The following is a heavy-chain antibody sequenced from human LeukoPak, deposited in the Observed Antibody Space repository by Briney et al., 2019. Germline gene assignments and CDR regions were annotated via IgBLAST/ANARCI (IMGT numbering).Heavy chain of an antibody. CDR2: INPSGGST. V-gene: IGHV1-46*01. CDR1: GYTFTSYY. Sequence: GASVKVSCKASGYTFTSYYMHWVRQAPGQGLEWMGIINPSGGSTSYAQKFQGRVTMTRDTSTSTVYMEPSSLRSEDTAVYYCAREEVVVVPAATRYYYYGMDVWGQGTTVTVSS. J-gene: IGHJ6*02. CDR3: AREEVVVVPAATRYYYYGMDV. D-gene: IGHD2-2*01.